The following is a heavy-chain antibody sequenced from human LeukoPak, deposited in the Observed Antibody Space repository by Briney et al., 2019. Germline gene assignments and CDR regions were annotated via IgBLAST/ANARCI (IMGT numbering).Heavy chain of an antibody. D-gene: IGHD6-19*01. CDR2: ICGSGGCT. CDR3: AKTTVGYSSGRYPGWPADC. V-gene: IGHV3-23*01. Sequence: GGSLRLSCAASGFTFNTYAIYWVRQAPGKGLEWVSGICGSGGCTYYADSVEGRFTISRDNSKNTVYLQMNSLTADDTAIYYCAKTTVGYSSGRYPGWPADCWGQGTLVTVSS. CDR1: GFTFNTYA. J-gene: IGHJ4*02.